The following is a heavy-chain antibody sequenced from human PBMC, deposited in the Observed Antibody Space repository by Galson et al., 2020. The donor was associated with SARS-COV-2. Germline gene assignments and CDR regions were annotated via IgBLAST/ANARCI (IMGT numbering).Heavy chain of an antibody. CDR3: ARHRYCSSNSCQPPPEIDN. CDR2: INPRDSEP. V-gene: IGHV5-51*01. Sequence: KIGESLKISCKGSGYIFTNYWIGWVRQMPGKDLEWIGIINPRDSEPTYSPPFQGQVTISADKSITTAYLQWSSLKASDTAMYYCARHRYCSSNSCQPPPEIDNWSQGTLLAVSS. D-gene: IGHD2-2*01. CDR1: GYIFTNYW. J-gene: IGHJ4*02.